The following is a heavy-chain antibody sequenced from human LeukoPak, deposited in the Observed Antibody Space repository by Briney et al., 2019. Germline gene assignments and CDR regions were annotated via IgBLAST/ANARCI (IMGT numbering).Heavy chain of an antibody. CDR1: GFTFDDYA. CDR2: ISWNSGSI. CDR3: AKDLTVVVITGAFDY. D-gene: IGHD3-22*01. J-gene: IGHJ4*02. Sequence: GGSLRLSCAASGFTFDDYAMHWVRQAPGKGLEWVSGISWNSGSIGYADSVKGRFTISRDNAKNPLYLQMNSLRAEDTALYYCAKDLTVVVITGAFDYWGQGTLVTVSS. V-gene: IGHV3-9*01.